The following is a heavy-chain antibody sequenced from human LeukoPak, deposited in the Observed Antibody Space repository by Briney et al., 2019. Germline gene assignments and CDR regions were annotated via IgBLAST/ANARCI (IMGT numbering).Heavy chain of an antibody. J-gene: IGHJ4*02. Sequence: GGSLRLSCAGSGFTFSGSAMHWVRQSPGKGLEGVGRIRSKANDHATAYAASVRGRFTIPRDDSENTAYLQMNSLKAEDTAIYYCTRRLMTTVNDYWGQGTLVTVSS. CDR3: TRRLMTTVNDY. CDR1: GFTFSGSA. D-gene: IGHD4-17*01. CDR2: IRSKANDHAT. V-gene: IGHV3-73*01.